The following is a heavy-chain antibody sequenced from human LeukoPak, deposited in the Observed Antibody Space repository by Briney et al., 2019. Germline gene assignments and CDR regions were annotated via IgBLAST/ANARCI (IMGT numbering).Heavy chain of an antibody. CDR1: GFTVSSNY. D-gene: IGHD3-16*01. J-gene: IGHJ4*02. CDR2: IYSGGST. CDR3: ARDLRWGGLNYFDY. V-gene: IGHV3-53*01. Sequence: GGSLRLSCAASGFTVSSNYMSWVRQAPGKGLEWVSVIYSGGSTYYADSVKGRFTISRDNSKNTLYLQMNSLRAEDTAVYYCARDLRWGGLNYFDYWGQGTLVTVSS.